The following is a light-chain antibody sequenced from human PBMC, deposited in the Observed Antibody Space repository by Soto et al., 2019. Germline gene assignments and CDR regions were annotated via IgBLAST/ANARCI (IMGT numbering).Light chain of an antibody. J-gene: IGLJ3*02. CDR2: EVS. Sequence: QSALTQPPSVSGSPGQSVTISCTGTSSDVGSYNRVSWYQQPPGTAPKLMIYEVSNRPSGVPDRFSGSKSDNTASLTISGLQAEDEADYYCCLYTSSSTWVFGGGTKLTVL. V-gene: IGLV2-18*01. CDR3: CLYTSSSTWV. CDR1: SSDVGSYNR.